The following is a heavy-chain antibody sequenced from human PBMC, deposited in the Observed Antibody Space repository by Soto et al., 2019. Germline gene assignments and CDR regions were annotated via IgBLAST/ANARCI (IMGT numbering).Heavy chain of an antibody. Sequence: GGSLRLSCAASGFTFTTAWMSWVRQAPGKGPEWIGRIKSKVGGGTTDYAGSVKGRFAISRDDSRNTLFLQMDSLRTDDTGVYYCRWALACSSSSCIDYWGQGTPVTVSS. D-gene: IGHD2-2*01. CDR3: RWALACSSSSCIDY. CDR2: IKSKVGGGTT. J-gene: IGHJ4*02. CDR1: GFTFTTAW. V-gene: IGHV3-15*01.